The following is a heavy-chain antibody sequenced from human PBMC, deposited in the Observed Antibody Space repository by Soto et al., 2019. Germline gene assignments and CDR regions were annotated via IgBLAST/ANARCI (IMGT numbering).Heavy chain of an antibody. D-gene: IGHD4-17*01. V-gene: IGHV3-30-3*01. CDR1: GFTFSSYA. Sequence: QVQLVESGGGVVQPGRSLRLSCAASGFTFSSYAMHWVRQAPGKGLEWVAVISYDGSNKYYADSVKGRFTISRDNSKNTLERQMNTLRAEDTAVYYCAREGLDYFDYWGQGTLVTVSS. CDR2: ISYDGSNK. J-gene: IGHJ4*02. CDR3: AREGLDYFDY.